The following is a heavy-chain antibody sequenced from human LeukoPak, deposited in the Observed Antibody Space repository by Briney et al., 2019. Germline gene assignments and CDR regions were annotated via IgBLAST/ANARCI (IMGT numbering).Heavy chain of an antibody. Sequence: SETLSLTCTVSGGSISSSSYYWGWIRQPPGKGLEWIGSIYYSGSTYYNPSLKSRVTISVDTSKNQFSLKLSSVTAADTAVYYCARGRGVYDSSGYYYRYYYYYMDVWGKGTTVTVSS. CDR2: IYYSGST. V-gene: IGHV4-39*01. D-gene: IGHD3-22*01. CDR1: GGSISSSSYY. CDR3: ARGRGVYDSSGYYYRYYYYYMDV. J-gene: IGHJ6*03.